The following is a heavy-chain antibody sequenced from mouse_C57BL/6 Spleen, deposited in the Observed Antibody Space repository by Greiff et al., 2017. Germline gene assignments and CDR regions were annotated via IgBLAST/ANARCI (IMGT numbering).Heavy chain of an antibody. Sequence: EVQLQQSGPELVKPGASVKIPCKASGYTFTDYNMDWVKQSHGKSLEWIGDINPNNGGTIYNQKFKGKATLTVDKSSSTAYMELRSLTSEDTAVYYCARWGGTGCFAYWGQGTLVTVSA. CDR1: GYTFTDYN. J-gene: IGHJ3*01. V-gene: IGHV1-18*01. CDR2: INPNNGGT. CDR3: ARWGGTGCFAY. D-gene: IGHD4-1*01.